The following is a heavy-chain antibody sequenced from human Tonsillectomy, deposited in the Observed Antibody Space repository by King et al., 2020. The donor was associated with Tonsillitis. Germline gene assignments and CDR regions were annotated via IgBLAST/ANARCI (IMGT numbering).Heavy chain of an antibody. CDR2: ISSSSTTI. D-gene: IGHD6-19*01. V-gene: IGHV3-48*02. Sequence: VQLVESGGDLVQPGGSLRLSCAASGFSFSSYGMNWVRQAPGKGLEWVSYISSSSTTIYYADSVKGRFTISRDNAKNSLYLQMNSLRDEDTAVYYCARDKGPGYSRGWYGGALDSSFDYWGQGTLVTVSS. CDR3: ARDKGPGYSRGWYGGALDSSFDY. J-gene: IGHJ4*02. CDR1: GFSFSSYG.